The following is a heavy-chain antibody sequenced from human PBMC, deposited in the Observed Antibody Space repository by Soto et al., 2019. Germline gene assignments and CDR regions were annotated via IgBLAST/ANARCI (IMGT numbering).Heavy chain of an antibody. CDR2: ISAYNGNT. CDR1: GYTFTSYG. CDR3: ARTDIVVVPAAMGELGYGMDV. J-gene: IGHJ6*02. V-gene: IGHV1-18*01. D-gene: IGHD2-2*01. Sequence: ASVKVSCKASGYTFTSYGISWVRQAPGQGLEWMGWISAYNGNTNYAQKLQGRVTMTTDTSTSTAYMELRSLRSDDTAVYYCARTDIVVVPAAMGELGYGMDVWGQGTTVTVSS.